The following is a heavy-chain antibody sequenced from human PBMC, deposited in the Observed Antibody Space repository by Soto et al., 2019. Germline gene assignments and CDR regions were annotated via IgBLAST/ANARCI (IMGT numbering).Heavy chain of an antibody. CDR2: MNPNSGNT. V-gene: IGHV1-8*01. J-gene: IGHJ4*02. CDR1: GYTFTSYD. D-gene: IGHD6-19*01. Sequence: QVQLVQSGAEVKKPGASVKVSCKASGYTFTSYDINWVRQATGQGLEWMGWMNPNSGNTGYAQKFQGRGTMTRNTSISTAYMELSSLRSEDTAVYYCARSVEWLASFDYWGQGTLVTVSS. CDR3: ARSVEWLASFDY.